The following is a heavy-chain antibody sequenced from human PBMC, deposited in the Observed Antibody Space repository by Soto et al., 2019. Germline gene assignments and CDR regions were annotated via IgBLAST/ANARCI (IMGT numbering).Heavy chain of an antibody. Sequence: ASVKVSCKASGYTFTSYDINWVRQATGQGLEWMGWMNPNSGNTGYAQKFQGRVTMTRNTSISTAYMELSSLRSEDTAVYYCARRPYCSSTSCRNWFDPWGQGTLVTVSS. J-gene: IGHJ5*02. D-gene: IGHD2-2*01. CDR2: MNPNSGNT. CDR1: GYTFTSYD. V-gene: IGHV1-8*01. CDR3: ARRPYCSSTSCRNWFDP.